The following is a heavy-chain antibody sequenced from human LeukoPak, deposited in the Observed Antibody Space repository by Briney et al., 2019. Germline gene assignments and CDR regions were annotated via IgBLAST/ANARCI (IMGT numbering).Heavy chain of an antibody. V-gene: IGHV4-59*01. J-gene: IGHJ4*02. CDR1: GGPITNYY. CDR3: ARAGGYSGQLAY. D-gene: IGHD5-12*01. CDR2: IYYSGST. Sequence: PSETLSLTCTVSGGPITNYYWSWIRQPPGEGLEWLGYIYYSGSTNYSPSLKSRVTISVDTSKNQFSLKLSSVTAADTAVYYCARAGGYSGQLAYWGQGTLVTVSS.